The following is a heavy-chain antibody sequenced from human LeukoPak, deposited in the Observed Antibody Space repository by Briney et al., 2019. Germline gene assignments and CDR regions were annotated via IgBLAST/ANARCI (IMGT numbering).Heavy chain of an antibody. CDR1: GGSIGTYY. Sequence: PSETLSPTCTVSGGSIGTYYWSWIRQPAGKGLEWIGRIFTTGGANYNPSLKSRVTMSLDTSKNLFSLKLNSVTAADTAMYYCVRDGPSWGLLWGQGALVTVSS. J-gene: IGHJ4*02. CDR3: VRDGPSWGLL. CDR2: IFTTGGA. D-gene: IGHD7-27*01. V-gene: IGHV4-4*07.